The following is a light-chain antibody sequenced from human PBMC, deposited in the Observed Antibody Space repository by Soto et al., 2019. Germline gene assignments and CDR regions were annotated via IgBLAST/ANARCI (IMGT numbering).Light chain of an antibody. Sequence: QSALTQPASVSASPGPAITVSGTGTHSDVGGYDRVSWSQQHPGKPPKLIIFEVSYRPSGVSNRFSGSKSGNTASLTISGLQPEDEADYYCTSFTSTNTGVFGGGTKLTVL. CDR3: TSFTSTNTGV. J-gene: IGLJ3*02. CDR2: EVS. CDR1: HSDVGGYDR. V-gene: IGLV2-14*01.